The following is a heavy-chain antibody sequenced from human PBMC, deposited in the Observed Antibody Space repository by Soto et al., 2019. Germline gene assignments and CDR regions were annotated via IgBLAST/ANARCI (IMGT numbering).Heavy chain of an antibody. CDR3: ARETYYYDSSRYLAIGGFDY. CDR2: ISYDGSNK. CDR1: GFTFSSYA. J-gene: IGHJ4*02. D-gene: IGHD3-22*01. V-gene: IGHV3-30-3*01. Sequence: QVQLVESGGGVVQPGRSLRLSCAASGFTFSSYAMHWVRQAPGKGLEWVAVISYDGSNKYYADSVKGRFTISRDNSKHTLYLQKNSLRAEDTAVYYCARETYYYDSSRYLAIGGFDYWGQGTLVTVSS.